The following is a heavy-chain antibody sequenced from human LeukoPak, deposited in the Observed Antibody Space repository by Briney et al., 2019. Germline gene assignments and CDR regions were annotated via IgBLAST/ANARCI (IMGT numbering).Heavy chain of an antibody. J-gene: IGHJ4*02. Sequence: GGSLRLSCAASGFTFSSFAMHWVRQAPGKGLEWVALISYDGSNKYYADSVKGRFTISRDNSKNTLYLQMNSLRAEDTAVYYCAKVVPAAGIDYWGQGTLVTVSS. CDR1: GFTFSSFA. D-gene: IGHD2-2*01. CDR2: ISYDGSNK. CDR3: AKVVPAAGIDY. V-gene: IGHV3-30-3*01.